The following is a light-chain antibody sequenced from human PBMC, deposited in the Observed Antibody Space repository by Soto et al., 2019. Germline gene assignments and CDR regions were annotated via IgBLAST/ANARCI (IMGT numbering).Light chain of an antibody. Sequence: QSVLTQPPSASGSPGQRVTSSCSGGSSNIGSNTVNWYQQLPGTAPKLLIYSNNQRPSGVPDRFSGSKSGTSASLAISGLQSEDEAEDYCEGSDDRLKGPNYVFGHGYNVTVL. V-gene: IGLV1-44*01. CDR3: EGSDDRLKGPNYV. CDR2: SNN. J-gene: IGLJ1*01. CDR1: SSNIGSNT.